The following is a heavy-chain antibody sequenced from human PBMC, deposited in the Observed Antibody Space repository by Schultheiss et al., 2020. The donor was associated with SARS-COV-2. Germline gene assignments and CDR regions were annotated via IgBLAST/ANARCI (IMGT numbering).Heavy chain of an antibody. D-gene: IGHD5-12*01. Sequence: ASVKVSCKASGYTFTSYYMHWVRQAPGQGLEWMGIINPSGGSTSYAQKFQGRVTMTRDTSTSTVYMELSSLRSEDTAVYYCARDRGVGGYDSMGLGYWGQGTLVTVSS. V-gene: IGHV1-46*01. CDR1: GYTFTSYY. CDR2: INPSGGST. J-gene: IGHJ4*02. CDR3: ARDRGVGGYDSMGLGY.